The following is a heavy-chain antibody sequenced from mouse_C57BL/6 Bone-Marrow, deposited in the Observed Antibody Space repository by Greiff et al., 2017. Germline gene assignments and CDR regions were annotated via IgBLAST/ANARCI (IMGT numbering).Heavy chain of an antibody. CDR3: ARYHYYGSSYDFDY. J-gene: IGHJ2*01. V-gene: IGHV1-82*01. Sequence: QVQLKESGPELVKPGASVKISCKASGYAFSSSWMNWVKQRPGKGLEWIGRIYPGDGDTNYNGKFKGKATLTADKSSSTAYMQLSSLTSEDSAVYFCARYHYYGSSYDFDYWGQGTTLTVSS. D-gene: IGHD1-1*01. CDR1: GYAFSSSW. CDR2: IYPGDGDT.